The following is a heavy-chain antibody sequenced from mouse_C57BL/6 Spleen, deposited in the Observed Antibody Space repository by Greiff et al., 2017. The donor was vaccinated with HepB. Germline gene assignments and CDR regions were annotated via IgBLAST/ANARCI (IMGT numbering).Heavy chain of an antibody. Sequence: VKLMESGAELVKPGASVKISCKASGYAFSSYWMNWVKQRPGKGLEWIGQIYPGDGDTNYNGKFKGKATLTADKSSSTAYMQLSSLTSEDSAVYFCARHGSSSFAYWGQGTLVTVSA. V-gene: IGHV1-80*01. D-gene: IGHD1-1*01. CDR2: IYPGDGDT. CDR3: ARHGSSSFAY. CDR1: GYAFSSYW. J-gene: IGHJ3*01.